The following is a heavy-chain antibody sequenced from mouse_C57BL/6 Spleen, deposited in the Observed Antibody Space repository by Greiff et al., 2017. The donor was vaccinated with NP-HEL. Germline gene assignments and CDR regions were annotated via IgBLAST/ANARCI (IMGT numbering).Heavy chain of an antibody. V-gene: IGHV1-54*01. CDR1: GYAFTNYL. CDR2: INPGSGGT. D-gene: IGHD1-1*01. Sequence: QVQLQQSGAELVRPGTSVKVSCKASGYAFTNYLIEWVKQRPGQGLEWIGVINPGSGGTNYTEKFKGKATLTADKSSSTAYMQLSSLTSEDSAVYFCARSDGSSPDYWGQGTTLTVSS. CDR3: ARSDGSSPDY. J-gene: IGHJ2*01.